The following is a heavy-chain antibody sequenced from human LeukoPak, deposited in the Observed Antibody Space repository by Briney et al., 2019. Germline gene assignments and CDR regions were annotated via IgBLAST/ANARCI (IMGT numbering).Heavy chain of an antibody. CDR1: GGTFSSYA. J-gene: IGHJ5*02. CDR2: MNPNSGNT. D-gene: IGHD6-6*01. CDR3: ARDKRRAAARPGVNWFDP. Sequence: GASVKVSCKASGGTFSSYAISWVRQATGQGLEWMGWMNPNSGNTGYAQKFQGRVTMTRNTSISTAYMELSSLRSEDTAVYYCARDKRRAAARPGVNWFDPWGQGTLVTVSS. V-gene: IGHV1-8*02.